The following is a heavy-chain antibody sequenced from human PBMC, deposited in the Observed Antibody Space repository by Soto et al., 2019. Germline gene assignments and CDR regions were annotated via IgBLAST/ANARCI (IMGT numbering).Heavy chain of an antibody. Sequence: QEQLVESGGGVVQPGRSLRLSCAASGFTFSDYGMHWVRQAPGKGLEWVAVISYEGSNRYYADSVKGRFTISRDNSKNTVYLHMSSVRAEDTAIYYCAKVDRGSVARPTRLDPWGQGTLVTVSS. D-gene: IGHD2-21*01. J-gene: IGHJ5*02. CDR1: GFTFSDYG. V-gene: IGHV3-30*18. CDR3: AKVDRGSVARPTRLDP. CDR2: ISYEGSNR.